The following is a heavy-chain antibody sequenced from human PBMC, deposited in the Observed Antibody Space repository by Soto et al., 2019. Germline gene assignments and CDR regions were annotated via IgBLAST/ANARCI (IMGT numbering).Heavy chain of an antibody. Sequence: GASVKVSCKVSGYTLTELSMHWVRQAPGKGLEWMGGFDPEDGETIYAQKFQGRVTMTEDTSTDTAYMELSSLRSEDTAVYYCANGGYCSGGSCYTNRFDPWGQGTLVTVSS. V-gene: IGHV1-24*01. CDR2: FDPEDGET. CDR3: ANGGYCSGGSCYTNRFDP. J-gene: IGHJ5*02. D-gene: IGHD2-15*01. CDR1: GYTLTELS.